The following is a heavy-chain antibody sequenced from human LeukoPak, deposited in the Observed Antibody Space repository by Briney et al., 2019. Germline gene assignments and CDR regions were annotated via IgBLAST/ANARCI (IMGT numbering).Heavy chain of an antibody. CDR2: IYTSGST. V-gene: IGHV4-4*07. J-gene: IGHJ3*02. D-gene: IGHD1-26*01. Sequence: SETLSLTGTVSGGSISSYYWSWIRQPAGKGLEWIGRIYTSGSTNYNPSLKSRVTMSVDTSKNQFSLKLSSVTAADTAVYYCARGLWEWELLDAFDIWGQGTMVTVSS. CDR1: GGSISSYY. CDR3: ARGLWEWELLDAFDI.